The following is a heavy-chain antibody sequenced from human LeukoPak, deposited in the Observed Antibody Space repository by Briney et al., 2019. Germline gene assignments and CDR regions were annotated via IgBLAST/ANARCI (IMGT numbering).Heavy chain of an antibody. CDR1: GYSISSGYY. J-gene: IGHJ4*02. CDR3: ARQVYYDSSGYQLSDY. V-gene: IGHV4-38-2*02. D-gene: IGHD3-22*01. Sequence: SETLSLTCTVSGYSISSGYYWGWIRQPPGKGLEWIGSIYHSGSTYYNPSLKCRVTISVDTSKNQFSLKLSSVTAADTAVYYCARQVYYDSSGYQLSDYWGQGTLVTVSS. CDR2: IYHSGST.